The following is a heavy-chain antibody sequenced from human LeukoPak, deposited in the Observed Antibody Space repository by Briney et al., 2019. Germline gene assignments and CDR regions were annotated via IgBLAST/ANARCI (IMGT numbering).Heavy chain of an antibody. D-gene: IGHD4-17*01. CDR1: GYTFTSYG. J-gene: IGHJ3*02. Sequence: ASVKVSCKVSGYTFTSYGISGVRQASGQGLEWMGWISAYNGNANYAQKLQGRVTMTTDTSTSTAYMELRSLRSDDTAVYYCASTVTTTSGNAFDIWGQGTMVTVSS. CDR3: ASTVTTTSGNAFDI. CDR2: ISAYNGNA. V-gene: IGHV1-18*01.